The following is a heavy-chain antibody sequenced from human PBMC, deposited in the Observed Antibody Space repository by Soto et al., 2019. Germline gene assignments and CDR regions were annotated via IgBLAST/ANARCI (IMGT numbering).Heavy chain of an antibody. V-gene: IGHV4-34*01. CDR2: INHSGST. CDR1: GGSFSGYY. J-gene: IGHJ6*03. CDR3: ARSRTKGSYYYYYMDV. Sequence: QVQLQQWGAGLLKPSETLSLTCAVYGGSFSGYYWSWIRQPPGKGLEWIGEINHSGSTNYNPSLKSTITKSVDTSKNQFSLKLSSVSAANTAMYYCARSRTKGSYYYYYMDVWGKGTTVTVSS.